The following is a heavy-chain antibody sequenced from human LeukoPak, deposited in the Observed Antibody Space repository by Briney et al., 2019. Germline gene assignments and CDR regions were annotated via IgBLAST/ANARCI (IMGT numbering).Heavy chain of an antibody. CDR2: IYYSGST. Sequence: PSETLSLTCTVSGGSISSSSYYWGWIRQPPGKGLEWIGSIYYSGSTYYNPSLKSRVTISVDTSKNQFSLKLSSVTAADTAVYYCAPELRFLEWFPRGWFDPWGQGTLVTVSS. CDR3: APELRFLEWFPRGWFDP. J-gene: IGHJ5*02. V-gene: IGHV4-39*01. CDR1: GGSISSSSYY. D-gene: IGHD3-3*01.